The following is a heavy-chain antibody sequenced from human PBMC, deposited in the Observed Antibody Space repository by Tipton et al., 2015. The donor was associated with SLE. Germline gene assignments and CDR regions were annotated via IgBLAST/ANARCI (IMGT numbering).Heavy chain of an antibody. CDR1: GFTFSSYE. Sequence: GSLRLSCATTGFTFSSYEMIWVRQAPGKGLEWVSYISSSDSTIYYADSVKGRFTISRDNAKKSLYLQMNSLRAEATAVYYCARVGGGGSGSYYSYWGHGTLVTVSS. CDR3: ARVGGGGSGSYYSY. V-gene: IGHV3-48*03. D-gene: IGHD3-10*01. CDR2: ISSSDSTI. J-gene: IGHJ4*03.